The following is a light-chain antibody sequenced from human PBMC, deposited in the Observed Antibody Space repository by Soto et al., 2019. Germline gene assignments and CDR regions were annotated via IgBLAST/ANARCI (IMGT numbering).Light chain of an antibody. CDR2: LSSDGSH. Sequence: QAVVTQSPSASASLGASVKLTCTLSSGHSSYASAWHQQQPEKGPRYLMKLSSDGSHSKGDGIPDRFSGSSSRAERYLTISSLQSEDEADYYCQTWDTGARVVFGGGTKLTVL. CDR1: SGHSSYA. J-gene: IGLJ2*01. CDR3: QTWDTGARVV. V-gene: IGLV4-69*01.